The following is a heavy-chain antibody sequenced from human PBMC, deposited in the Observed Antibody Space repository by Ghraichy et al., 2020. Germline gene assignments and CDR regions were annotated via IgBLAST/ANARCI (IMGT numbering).Heavy chain of an antibody. V-gene: IGHV3-30*04. CDR3: ARDSVPLLSGSYYVY. Sequence: GGSLRLSCAASGFTFSSYAMHWVRQAPGKGLEWVAVISYDGSNKYYADSVKGRFTISRDNSKNTLYLQMNSLRAEDTAVYYCARDSVPLLSGSYYVYWGQGTLVTVSS. CDR2: ISYDGSNK. J-gene: IGHJ4*02. CDR1: GFTFSSYA. D-gene: IGHD1-26*01.